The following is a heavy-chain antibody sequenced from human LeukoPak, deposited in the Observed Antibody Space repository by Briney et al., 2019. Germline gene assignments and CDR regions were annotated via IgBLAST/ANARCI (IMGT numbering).Heavy chain of an antibody. V-gene: IGHV1-46*01. Sequence: ASVKVSCKASGYTFTSYYMHWVRQAPGQGLEWMGIINPSGGSTSYAQKFQGRVTMTRDTSTSTVYMELSGLRSEDTAVYYCARCDYGSGSYLCGVDYWGQGTLATVSS. CDR1: GYTFTSYY. D-gene: IGHD3-10*01. CDR2: INPSGGST. CDR3: ARCDYGSGSYLCGVDY. J-gene: IGHJ4*02.